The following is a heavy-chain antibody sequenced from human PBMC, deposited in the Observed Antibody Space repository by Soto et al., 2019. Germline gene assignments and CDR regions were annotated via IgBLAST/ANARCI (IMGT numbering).Heavy chain of an antibody. D-gene: IGHD6-19*01. CDR1: GGSFSGYY. J-gene: IGHJ6*02. CDR2: INHSGST. CDR3: ARSVPGIAVAGNDTYYYYYGMDV. V-gene: IGHV4-34*01. Sequence: SETLSLTCAIYGGSFSGYYWSWIRQPPGKGLEWIGEINHSGSTNYNPSLKSRVTISVDTSKNQFSLKLSSVTAADTAVYYCARSVPGIAVAGNDTYYYYYGMDVWGQGTTVTVSS.